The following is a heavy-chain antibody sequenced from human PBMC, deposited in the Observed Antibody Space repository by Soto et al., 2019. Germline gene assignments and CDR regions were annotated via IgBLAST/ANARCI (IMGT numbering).Heavy chain of an antibody. CDR1: GFSLNSSGVG. V-gene: IGHV2-5*01. D-gene: IGHD6-6*01. CDR2: IYWNDEM. Sequence: QITLKESGPTLSKPTHTLTLTCTISGFSLNSSGVGVAWIRQPPGKALEWLALIYWNDEMHYSPSLKSRHTITEDASKHQVVLTVTNMDPVDTATYYCANRSFAKYSSLPADFDYWGQGILVTVSS. J-gene: IGHJ4*02. CDR3: ANRSFAKYSSLPADFDY.